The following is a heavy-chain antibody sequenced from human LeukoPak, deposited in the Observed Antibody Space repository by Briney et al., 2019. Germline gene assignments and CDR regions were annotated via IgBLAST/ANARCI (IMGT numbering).Heavy chain of an antibody. CDR1: GFTFRSYA. D-gene: IGHD3-22*01. CDR3: AKDGKDSSSWSYYYDSSGYYYHFDY. CDR2: ISGSGGST. V-gene: IGHV3-23*01. Sequence: GGSLRLSCAASGFTFRSYAMSWVRQAPGKGLEWVSAISGSGGSTYYADSVKGRFTISRDNSKNTLYLQMNSLRAEDTAVYYCAKDGKDSSSWSYYYDSSGYYYHFDYWGQGTLVTVSS. J-gene: IGHJ4*02.